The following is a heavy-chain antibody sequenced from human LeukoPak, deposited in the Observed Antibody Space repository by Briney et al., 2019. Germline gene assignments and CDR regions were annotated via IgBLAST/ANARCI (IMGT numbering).Heavy chain of an antibody. D-gene: IGHD1-14*01. CDR1: GGSLRAEF. Sequence: SETLSLTCAVQGGSLRAEFWRWIRQPPGKGLEWTGNIHPGVSTYYTPSLESRVTILVDTSKNQFSLRLTSVTAADTAVYYCARAPDRIRFDPWGQGALVTVSS. CDR2: IHPGVST. J-gene: IGHJ5*02. CDR3: ARAPDRIRFDP. V-gene: IGHV4-34*01.